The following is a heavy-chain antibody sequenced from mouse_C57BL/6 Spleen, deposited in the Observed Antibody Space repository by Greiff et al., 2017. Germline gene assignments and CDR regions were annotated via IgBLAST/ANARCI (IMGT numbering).Heavy chain of an antibody. Sequence: VQLQQSGAELVRPGASVKLSCTASGFNIKDDYMHWVKQRPEQGLEWIGWIDPENGDTEYASKFQGKATITADTSSNTAYRQLSSLTSEDTAVYYCTTGGNPAWLAYWGQGTLVTVSA. CDR2: IDPENGDT. J-gene: IGHJ3*01. CDR1: GFNIKDDY. V-gene: IGHV14-4*01. D-gene: IGHD2-1*01. CDR3: TTGGNPAWLAY.